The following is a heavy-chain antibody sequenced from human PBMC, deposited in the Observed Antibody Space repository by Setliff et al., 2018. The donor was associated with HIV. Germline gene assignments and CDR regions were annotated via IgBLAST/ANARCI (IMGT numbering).Heavy chain of an antibody. D-gene: IGHD3-3*01. CDR2: IFASGST. J-gene: IGHJ4*02. CDR1: GGSFSSYH. V-gene: IGHV4-4*07. Sequence: PSETLSLTCTVSGGSFSSYHWSWIRHPAGKGLEWIGHIFASGSTKYNPSLESRVTMSVDTSKEWFSLQLTSVTRADTATYYCVRGGGEHYDFLSGHYTPWGDFWGQGTLVTVSS. CDR3: VRGGGEHYDFLSGHYTPWGDF.